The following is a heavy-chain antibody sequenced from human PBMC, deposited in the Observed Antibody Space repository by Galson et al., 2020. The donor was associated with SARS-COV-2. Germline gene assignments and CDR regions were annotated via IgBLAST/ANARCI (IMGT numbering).Heavy chain of an antibody. CDR2: INQDGSER. CDR1: GFTFSRYW. V-gene: IGHV3-7*05. Sequence: TGGSLRLSCVASGFTFSRYWMSWVRQAPGKGLQWVANINQDGSERYYVDSVEGRFTISRDNAENSLYLEMNSLRDEDTALYYCARDNTYYFDNSGYLDLWGQGTLVTVPS. CDR3: ARDNTYYFDNSGYLDL. D-gene: IGHD3-22*01. J-gene: IGHJ4*02.